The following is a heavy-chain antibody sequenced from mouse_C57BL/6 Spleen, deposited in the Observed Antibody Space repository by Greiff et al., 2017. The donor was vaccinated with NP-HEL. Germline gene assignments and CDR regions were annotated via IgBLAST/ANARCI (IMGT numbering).Heavy chain of an antibody. V-gene: IGHV1-76*01. CDR2: IYPGSGNT. Sequence: QVHVKQSGAELVRPGASVKLSCKASGYTFTDYYINWVKQRPGQGLEWIARIYPGSGNTYYNEKFKGKSTLTAEKSSSTAYMQLSSLTSEDSAVYFCARDDGYPEWFAYWGQGTLVTVSA. CDR1: GYTFTDYY. J-gene: IGHJ3*01. CDR3: ARDDGYPEWFAY. D-gene: IGHD2-3*01.